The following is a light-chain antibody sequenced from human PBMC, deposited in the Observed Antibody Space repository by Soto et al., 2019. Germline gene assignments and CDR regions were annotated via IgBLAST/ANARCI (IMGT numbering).Light chain of an antibody. CDR1: QSVGSN. CDR2: SVS. V-gene: IGKV3-15*01. CDR3: QQYKIWPPYT. Sequence: EIVMTQSPATLSVSLGERATLSCRASQSVGSNLAWYQQKPGQAPRLLIYSVSTRATGIPGRFSGSGSGTEFTLTINSLQSEDFAVYYCQQYKIWPPYTFGQGTKLEIK. J-gene: IGKJ2*01.